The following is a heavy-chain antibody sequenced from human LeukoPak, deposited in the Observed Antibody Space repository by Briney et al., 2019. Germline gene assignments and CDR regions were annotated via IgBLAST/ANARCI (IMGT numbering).Heavy chain of an antibody. V-gene: IGHV3-48*03. D-gene: IGHD3-10*01. J-gene: IGHJ4*02. CDR3: ASSVLNHRWFGGEPWAFYFGY. CDR2: ISSSGGTI. Sequence: GGSLILSCAASGFIFSSYEVNWVRQAPGKGLEGVADISSSGGTIYYADSVKGRFTISRDNTKNTLYLQMNSLTAQDTAVYYCASSVLNHRWFGGEPWAFYFGYWGQGTLVTVSS. CDR1: GFIFSSYE.